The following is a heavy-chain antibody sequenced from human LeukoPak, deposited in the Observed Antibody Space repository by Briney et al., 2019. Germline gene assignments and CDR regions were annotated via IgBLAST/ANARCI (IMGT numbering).Heavy chain of an antibody. CDR1: GDSISGFY. CDR2: LYYSGST. Sequence: ASETLSLTCTVSGDSISGFYWGWIRQPPGEGLEWIGNLYYSGSTSYNPSLKSRVTISVDTSKNQFSLKLSSVTAADTAVYYCARGAAGYSYGWGQGTLVTVSS. J-gene: IGHJ4*02. D-gene: IGHD5-18*01. V-gene: IGHV4-59*01. CDR3: ARGAAGYSYG.